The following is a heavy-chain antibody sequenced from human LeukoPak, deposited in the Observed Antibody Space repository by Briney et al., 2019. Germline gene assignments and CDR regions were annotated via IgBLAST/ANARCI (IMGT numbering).Heavy chain of an antibody. CDR2: IIPIFGTA. D-gene: IGHD5-18*01. Sequence: ASVKVSCRASGGTFSSYAISWVRQAPGQGLEWMGRIIPIFGTANYAQKFRGRVTITTDESTSTAYMELSSLRSEDTAVYYCARGRGRARGYSYGNWGQGTLVTVSS. CDR1: GGTFSSYA. V-gene: IGHV1-69*05. J-gene: IGHJ4*02. CDR3: ARGRGRARGYSYGN.